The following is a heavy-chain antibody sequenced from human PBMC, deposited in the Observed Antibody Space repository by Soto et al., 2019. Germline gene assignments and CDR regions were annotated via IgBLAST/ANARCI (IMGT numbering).Heavy chain of an antibody. CDR2: IYHSGST. J-gene: IGHJ6*02. D-gene: IGHD1-26*01. CDR1: GGSISSSNW. CDR3: ARVSGSYYYGMDV. Sequence: QVQLQESGPGLVKPSGTLSLTCAVSGGSISSSNWWSWVRQPPGKGLEWIGEIYHSGSTNYNPSLKSRVTRSVDKPKNQCSLKLSSVTAADTAVYYCARVSGSYYYGMDVWGQGTTVTVSS. V-gene: IGHV4-4*02.